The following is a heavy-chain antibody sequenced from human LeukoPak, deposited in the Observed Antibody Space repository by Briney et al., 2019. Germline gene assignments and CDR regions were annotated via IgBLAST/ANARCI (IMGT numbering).Heavy chain of an antibody. V-gene: IGHV3-7*01. CDR3: ARGGYSLY. D-gene: IGHD1-26*01. J-gene: IGHJ4*02. CDR2: IKQDGSEE. CDR1: GFTVSSNY. Sequence: GGSLRLSCAASGFTVSSNYMSWVRQAPGKGLEWVANIKQDGSEEYYVDSVKGRFTISRDNAKNSLYLQMNSLRAEDTAVYYCARGGYSLYWGQGALVTVSS.